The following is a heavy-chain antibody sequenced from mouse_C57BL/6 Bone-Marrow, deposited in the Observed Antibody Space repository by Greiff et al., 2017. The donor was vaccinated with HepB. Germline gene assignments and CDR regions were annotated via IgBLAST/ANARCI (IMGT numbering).Heavy chain of an antibody. CDR3: ARGWLLPYYFDY. Sequence: VQLKESGPELVKPGASVKISCQASGYSFTDYNMNWVKQSNGKSLEWIGVINPNYGTTSYNQKFKGKATLTVDQSSSTAYMQLNSLTSEDSAVYYCARGWLLPYYFDYWGQGTTLTVSS. CDR2: INPNYGTT. V-gene: IGHV1-39*01. D-gene: IGHD2-3*01. CDR1: GYSFTDYN. J-gene: IGHJ2*01.